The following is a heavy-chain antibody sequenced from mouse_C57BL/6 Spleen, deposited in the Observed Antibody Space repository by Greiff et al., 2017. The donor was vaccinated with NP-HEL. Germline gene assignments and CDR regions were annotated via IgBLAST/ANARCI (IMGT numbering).Heavy chain of an antibody. CDR2: IDPSDSYT. D-gene: IGHD1-1*01. CDR1: GYTFTSYW. J-gene: IGHJ2*01. Sequence: QVQLQQPGAELVRPGTSVKLSCKASGYTFTSYWMHWVKQRPGQGLEWIGVIDPSDSYTNYNQKFKGKATLTVDTSSSTAYLQLSSLTSEDSAVYYCARKGDYFDSSAIDYWGQGTTLTVSS. V-gene: IGHV1-59*01. CDR3: ARKGDYFDSSAIDY.